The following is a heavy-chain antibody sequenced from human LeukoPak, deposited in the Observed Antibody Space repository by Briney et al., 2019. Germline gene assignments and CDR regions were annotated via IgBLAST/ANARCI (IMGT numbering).Heavy chain of an antibody. CDR1: GFIFGSYS. CDR3: ARTIEMATISYFDY. D-gene: IGHD5-24*01. Sequence: GGSLRLSCAASGFIFGSYSMNWVRQAPGKGLEWVSSISSSSSYIYYADSVKGRFTISRDNAKNSLYLQMNSLRAEDTAVYYCARTIEMATISYFDYWGQGTLVTVSS. J-gene: IGHJ4*02. CDR2: ISSSSSYI. V-gene: IGHV3-21*01.